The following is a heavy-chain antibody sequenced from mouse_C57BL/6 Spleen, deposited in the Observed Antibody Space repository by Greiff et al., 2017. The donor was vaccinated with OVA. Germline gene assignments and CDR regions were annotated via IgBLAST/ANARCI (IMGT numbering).Heavy chain of an antibody. Sequence: QLPGAELVKPGASVKMSCKASGYTFTSYWITWVKQRPGQGLEWIGDIYPGSGSTNYNEKFKSKAKLTVDTSSSTAYMQLSSLTSEDSAVYYCARWAYYSNYGYFDVWGTGTTVTVSS. V-gene: IGHV1-55*01. CDR3: ARWAYYSNYGYFDV. J-gene: IGHJ1*03. D-gene: IGHD2-5*01. CDR2: IYPGSGST. CDR1: GYTFTSYW.